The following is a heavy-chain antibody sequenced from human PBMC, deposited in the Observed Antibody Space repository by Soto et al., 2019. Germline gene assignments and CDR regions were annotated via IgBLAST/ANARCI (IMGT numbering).Heavy chain of an antibody. Sequence: GGSLRLSCAASGFTFSNYEMHWVRQAPGKGLEYVSVISYNGSNKYYADSVKGRFTISRDNSKNTLYLQMNSLRAEDTAVYYCANLGGAAYCSSTSCYAQNWGQGTLVTVSS. CDR2: ISYNGSNK. V-gene: IGHV3-30*18. J-gene: IGHJ4*02. CDR3: ANLGGAAYCSSTSCYAQN. CDR1: GFTFSNYE. D-gene: IGHD2-2*01.